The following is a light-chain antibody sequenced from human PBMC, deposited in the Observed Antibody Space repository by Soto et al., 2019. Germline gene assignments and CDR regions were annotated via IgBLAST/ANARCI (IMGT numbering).Light chain of an antibody. CDR1: QSVSSN. CDR3: QQYNNWPPWT. Sequence: VLRPSPGTLSLSPGERATLSCRASQSVSSNLAWYQQKTGQAPRLLIYGASTRATGIPARFSGSGSGTEFTLTISSLQSEDFAVYYCQQYNNWPPWTFGQGTKVDI. CDR2: GAS. V-gene: IGKV3-15*01. J-gene: IGKJ1*01.